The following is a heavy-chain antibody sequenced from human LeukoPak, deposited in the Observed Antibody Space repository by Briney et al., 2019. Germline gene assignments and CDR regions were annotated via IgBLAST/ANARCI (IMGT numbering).Heavy chain of an antibody. D-gene: IGHD2-15*01. V-gene: IGHV4-4*07. J-gene: IGHJ5*02. CDR1: GGSIRSDH. CDR3: ARDDEDRAWFDP. Sequence: SETLSLTCTVSGGSIRSDHCSWIRQPAGKGLEWIGRIYTSGSIPYNPSLKSRVTMSVDRSKNQFSLKLSSVTAADTAVYYCARDDEDRAWFDPWGQGILVTVSS. CDR2: IYTSGSI.